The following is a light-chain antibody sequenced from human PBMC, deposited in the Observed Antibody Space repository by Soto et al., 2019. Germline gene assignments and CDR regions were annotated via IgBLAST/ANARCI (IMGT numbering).Light chain of an antibody. Sequence: QSVLTQPPSVSGAPGQRVTISCTGSSSNIGAGYDVHWYQQLPGTAPKLLIYGNSNRPSGVPDRFSGSKSGTSASLAITGLQAEDEPDYYCQSYDSSLHVVFGGGTKLTVL. CDR1: SSNIGAGYD. CDR2: GNS. J-gene: IGLJ2*01. CDR3: QSYDSSLHVV. V-gene: IGLV1-40*01.